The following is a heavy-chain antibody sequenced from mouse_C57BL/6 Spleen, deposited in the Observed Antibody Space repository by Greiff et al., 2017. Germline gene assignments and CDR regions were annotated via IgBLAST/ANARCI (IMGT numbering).Heavy chain of an antibody. D-gene: IGHD1-1*01. CDR3: ARDSGSKFAY. CDR2: IYPRSGNT. J-gene: IGHJ3*01. CDR1: GYTFTSYG. V-gene: IGHV1-81*01. Sequence: QVTLKVSGAELARPGASVKLSCKASGYTFTSYGISWVKQRTGQGLEWIGEIYPRSGNTYYNEKFKGKATLTADKSSSTAYMELRSLTSEDSAVYFCARDSGSKFAYWGQGTLVTVSA.